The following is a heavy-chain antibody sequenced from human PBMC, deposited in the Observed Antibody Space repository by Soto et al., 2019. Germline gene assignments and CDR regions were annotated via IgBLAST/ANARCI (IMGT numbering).Heavy chain of an antibody. Sequence: GASVKVSCKASGYTFTSYGISWVRQAPGQGPEWMGWISAYNGNTNYAQKLQGRVTMTTDTSTSTAYMELRSLRSDDTAVYYCARVPYSSGWYGYYFDYWGQGTLVTVSS. CDR3: ARVPYSSGWYGYYFDY. D-gene: IGHD6-19*01. V-gene: IGHV1-18*01. J-gene: IGHJ4*02. CDR1: GYTFTSYG. CDR2: ISAYNGNT.